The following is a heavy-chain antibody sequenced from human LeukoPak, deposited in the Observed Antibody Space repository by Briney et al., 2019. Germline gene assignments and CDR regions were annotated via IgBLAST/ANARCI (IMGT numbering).Heavy chain of an antibody. CDR2: INPSGGST. V-gene: IGHV1-46*01. CDR3: AGHEGVDTAMMD. J-gene: IGHJ4*02. CDR1: GYTFTSYY. D-gene: IGHD5-18*01. Sequence: ASVKVSCKASGYTFTSYYMHWVRQAPGQGLEWMGIINPSGGSTSYAQKFQGRVTMTRDTSTSTVYMELSSLRSEDTAVYYCAGHEGVDTAMMDWGQGTLVTVSS.